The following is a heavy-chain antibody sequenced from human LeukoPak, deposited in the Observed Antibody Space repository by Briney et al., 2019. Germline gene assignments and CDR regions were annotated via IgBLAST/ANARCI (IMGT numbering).Heavy chain of an antibody. J-gene: IGHJ4*02. D-gene: IGHD3-16*01. CDR1: GYTFPSYD. CDR3: ARGTSTFGDY. V-gene: IGHV1-8*01. Sequence: ASVKVSCKASGYTFPSYDINWERQATGQGLEWMGWMNPSSGKSGCPQKFQDRVTMTWNTSISTAYMELSSLRSGDTAVYYCARGTSTFGDYWGQGTLVTVSS. CDR2: MNPSSGKS.